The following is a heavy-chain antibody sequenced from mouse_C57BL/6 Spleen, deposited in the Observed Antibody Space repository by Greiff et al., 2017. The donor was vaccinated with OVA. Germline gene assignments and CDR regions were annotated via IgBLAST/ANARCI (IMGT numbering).Heavy chain of an antibody. CDR2: ISGGGGNT. J-gene: IGHJ2*01. D-gene: IGHD1-1*01. V-gene: IGHV5-9*01. CDR3: ASLRYYFDY. Sequence: EVQRVESGGGLVKPGGSLKLSCAASGFTFSSYTMSWVRQTPEKRLEWVATISGGGGNTYYPDSVKGRFTISRDNAKNTLYLQMSSLRSEDTALYYCASLRYYFDYWGQGTTLTVSS. CDR1: GFTFSSYT.